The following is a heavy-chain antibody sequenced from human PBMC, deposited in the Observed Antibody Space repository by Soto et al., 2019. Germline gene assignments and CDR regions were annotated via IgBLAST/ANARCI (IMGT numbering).Heavy chain of an antibody. J-gene: IGHJ6*01. CDR1: GFTIGRYE. CDR2: IGTAADT. V-gene: IGHV3-13*01. CDR3: TRVNSTSSAGMDV. Sequence: HPGGSLRLSCAASGFTIGRYEMHWVRQVTGKGLEWVSGIGTAADTYYLGSVKGRFTISRENAKNSLYLQMNSLRAGDTAIYYCTRVNSTSSAGMDVWGQGTTVTVSS. D-gene: IGHD6-6*01.